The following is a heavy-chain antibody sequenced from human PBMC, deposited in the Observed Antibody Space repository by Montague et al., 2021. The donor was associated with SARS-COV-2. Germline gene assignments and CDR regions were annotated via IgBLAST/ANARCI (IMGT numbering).Heavy chain of an antibody. J-gene: IGHJ4*02. CDR2: IYHSGNT. Sequence: SETLSLTCAVSGGSISSSNWWSWVRQPPGKGLEWIGEIYHSGNTNYNPSLKSRVTISVDKSKNQFSLKLSSVTAADTAVYYCARTTVTTTGSDNFDYWGRGTLVTVSS. CDR3: ARTTVTTTGSDNFDY. D-gene: IGHD4-17*01. CDR1: GGSISSSNW. V-gene: IGHV4-4*02.